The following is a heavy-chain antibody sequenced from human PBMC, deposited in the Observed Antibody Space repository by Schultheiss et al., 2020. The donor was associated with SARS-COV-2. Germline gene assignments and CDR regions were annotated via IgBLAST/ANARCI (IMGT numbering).Heavy chain of an antibody. CDR1: GFTFSSYW. V-gene: IGHV3-64*04. CDR2: IRSNGGST. D-gene: IGHD3-22*01. CDR3: ARAGGYDSSGCLGY. J-gene: IGHJ4*02. Sequence: GSLRLSCAASGFTFSSYWMSWVRQAPGKGLEYVSAIRSNGGSTHYADSVKGRFTISRDNAKNSLYLQMNSLRAEDTAVYYCARAGGYDSSGCLGYWGQGTLVTVSS.